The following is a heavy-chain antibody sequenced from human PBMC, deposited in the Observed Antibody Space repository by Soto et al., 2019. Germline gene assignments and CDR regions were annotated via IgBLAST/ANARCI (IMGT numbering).Heavy chain of an antibody. V-gene: IGHV5-10-1*01. J-gene: IGHJ6*02. Sequence: GESLKISCKGSGYSFTSYWISWVRQMPGKGLEWMGRIDPSDSYTNYSPSFQGHVTISADKSISTAYLQWSSLKASDTAMYYCASRIEARPTYYGTDVWGQGTPVTVYS. D-gene: IGHD6-6*01. CDR2: IDPSDSYT. CDR1: GYSFTSYW. CDR3: ASRIEARPTYYGTDV.